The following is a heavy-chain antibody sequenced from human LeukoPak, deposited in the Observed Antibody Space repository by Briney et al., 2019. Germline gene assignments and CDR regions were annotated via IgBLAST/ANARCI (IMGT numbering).Heavy chain of an antibody. J-gene: IGHJ5*02. D-gene: IGHD1-26*01. Sequence: GGSLRLSCAASGFTFSSYWMSWVRQALGKGLEWVANIKQDGSEKYYVDSVKGRLTISRDNAKNSLYLQMNSLRAEDTAVYYCARVGGSYWGWFDPWGQGTLVTVSS. CDR3: ARVGGSYWGWFDP. CDR1: GFTFSSYW. V-gene: IGHV3-7*01. CDR2: IKQDGSEK.